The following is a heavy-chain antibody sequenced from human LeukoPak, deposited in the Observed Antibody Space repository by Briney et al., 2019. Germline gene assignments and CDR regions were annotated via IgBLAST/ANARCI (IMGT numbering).Heavy chain of an antibody. CDR1: GFTFTFCW. CDR2: IKQDGREK. Sequence: PGGSLRLSCAASGFTFTFCWMSWVRQTPGKGLEWVASIKQDGREKFYADSVKGRFTISRDNAQNSLYLQVNSLRAEDTAVYYCARVPGKTRYFDSWGQGVLVTVSS. J-gene: IGHJ4*02. V-gene: IGHV3-7*01. CDR3: ARVPGKTRYFDS. D-gene: IGHD1-26*01.